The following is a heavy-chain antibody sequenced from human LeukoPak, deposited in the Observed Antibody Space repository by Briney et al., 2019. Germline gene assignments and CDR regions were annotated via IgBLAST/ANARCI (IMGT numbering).Heavy chain of an antibody. Sequence: SETLSLTCTVSGGSISSATYYWNWIRQPAGKGLEWIGYIYYSGSTNYNPSLKSRVTISVDTSKNQFSLKLSSVTAADTAVYYCARVGYYYDSSDQFDAFDIWGQGTMVTVSS. CDR1: GGSISSATYY. J-gene: IGHJ3*02. D-gene: IGHD3-22*01. V-gene: IGHV4-61*10. CDR3: ARVGYYYDSSDQFDAFDI. CDR2: IYYSGST.